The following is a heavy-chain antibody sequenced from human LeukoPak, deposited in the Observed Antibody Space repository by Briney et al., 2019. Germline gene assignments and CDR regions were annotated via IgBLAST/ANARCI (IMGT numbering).Heavy chain of an antibody. V-gene: IGHV3-53*01. Sequence: PGGSLRLSCAASGLTVTNAWMNWVRQAPGKGLEWVSVLYSDGRTYYADSVKGRFTISRDTSKNTLYLQVNSLRAEDTAIYYCARGGGYYPIDYWGQGTLVTVSS. CDR2: LYSDGRT. CDR3: ARGGGYYPIDY. D-gene: IGHD1-26*01. J-gene: IGHJ4*02. CDR1: GLTVTNAW.